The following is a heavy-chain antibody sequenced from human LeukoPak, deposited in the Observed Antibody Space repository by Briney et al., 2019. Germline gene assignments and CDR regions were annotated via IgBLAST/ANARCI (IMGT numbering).Heavy chain of an antibody. Sequence: PGGSLRLSCAASGFTFSSYGMHWVRQAPGKGLEWVAFIRYDGSNKYYADSVKGRFTISRDNSKNTLYLQMNSLRAEDTAVYYCAKDRIRGMRGSSWYEDYWGQGTLVTVSS. CDR1: GFTFSSYG. D-gene: IGHD6-13*01. J-gene: IGHJ4*02. V-gene: IGHV3-30*02. CDR2: IRYDGSNK. CDR3: AKDRIRGMRGSSWYEDY.